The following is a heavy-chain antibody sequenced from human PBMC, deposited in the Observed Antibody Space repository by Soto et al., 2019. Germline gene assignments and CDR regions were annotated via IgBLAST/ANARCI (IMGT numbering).Heavy chain of an antibody. Sequence: QVQLQESGPGLVKPSQTLSLTCTVSGGSMSSGDYYWSWLRQPPGKGLEWIGYIYYRGSTYYSPSLQSRVTISLDMSKNHFSLNLTALTAADTAVYYCARTKDSGDYVFDFWGQGTLVTVSS. J-gene: IGHJ5*01. CDR2: IYYRGST. CDR3: ARTKDSGDYVFDF. D-gene: IGHD4-17*01. V-gene: IGHV4-30-4*01. CDR1: GGSMSSGDYY.